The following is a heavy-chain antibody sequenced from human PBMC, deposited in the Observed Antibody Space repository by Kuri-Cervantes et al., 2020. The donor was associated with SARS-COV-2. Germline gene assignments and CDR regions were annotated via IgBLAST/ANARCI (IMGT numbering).Heavy chain of an antibody. CDR3: ARVGTRRITIFGVVNNWYFDL. Sequence: SETLSLTCTVSGGSISSSSYYWGWIRQPPGKGLEWIGSIYYSGSTYYDPSLKSRVTISVDTSKNQFSLKLSSVTAADTAVYYCARVGTRRITIFGVVNNWYFDLCGRGTLVTVSS. CDR1: GGSISSSSYY. J-gene: IGHJ2*01. V-gene: IGHV4-39*01. D-gene: IGHD3-3*01. CDR2: IYYSGST.